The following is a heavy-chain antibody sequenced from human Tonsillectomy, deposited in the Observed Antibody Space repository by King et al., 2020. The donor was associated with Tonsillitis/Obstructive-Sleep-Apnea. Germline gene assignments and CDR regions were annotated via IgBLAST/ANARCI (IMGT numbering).Heavy chain of an antibody. CDR1: GGPISSYY. V-gene: IGHV4-59*01. CDR3: ARVHCSSTSCYTGEYYFDY. D-gene: IGHD2-2*02. CDR2: IYYSGST. J-gene: IGHJ4*02. Sequence: QLQESGPGLVKPSETLSLTCTVSGGPISSYYWSWVRQPPGKGLEWIGYIYYSGSTNYNPSLKSRVTISVDTSKNQFSLKLSSVTAADTAVYYCARVHCSSTSCYTGEYYFDYWGQGTLVTVSS.